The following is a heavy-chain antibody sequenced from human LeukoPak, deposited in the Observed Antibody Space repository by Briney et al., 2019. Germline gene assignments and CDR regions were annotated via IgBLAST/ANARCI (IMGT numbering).Heavy chain of an antibody. CDR3: ARIRRYYDILTGLHDAFDI. Sequence: GESLEIPRCSSGNNFTSYWNGWVPQISGKGPEVVGINYPGDSDSRYSPSFQGQVAISADKSISTAYLQWSSLNASDTAMYYCARIRRYYDILTGLHDAFDIWGQGTMVTVSS. CDR2: NYPGDSDS. D-gene: IGHD3-9*01. J-gene: IGHJ3*02. CDR1: GNNFTSYW. V-gene: IGHV5-51*01.